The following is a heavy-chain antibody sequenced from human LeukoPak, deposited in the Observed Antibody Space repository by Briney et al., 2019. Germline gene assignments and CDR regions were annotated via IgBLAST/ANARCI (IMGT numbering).Heavy chain of an antibody. D-gene: IGHD2-8*01. J-gene: IGHJ4*02. CDR2: VRYDGSNE. CDR1: GFVFSDYG. V-gene: IGHV3-30*02. CDR3: AKDRSCTNDICHGDFDY. Sequence: GGSLRLSCAASGFVFSDYGMHWVRQAPGKGLEWVAFVRYDGSNEYYADSMKGRFTISRDNSKNTLYLQMNSLRAEDTALYYCAKDRSCTNDICHGDFDYWGQGTLVTVSS.